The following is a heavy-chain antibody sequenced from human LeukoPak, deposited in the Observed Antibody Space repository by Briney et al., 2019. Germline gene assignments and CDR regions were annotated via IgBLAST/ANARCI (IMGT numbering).Heavy chain of an antibody. CDR1: GYTFTSYA. CDR3: ARDEVDSSSSWDYYYMDV. D-gene: IGHD6-6*01. V-gene: IGHV1-3*01. J-gene: IGHJ6*03. CDR2: INAGNGNT. Sequence: ASVKVSCKASGYTFTSYAMHWVRQAPGQRLEWMGWINAGNGNTKYSQKLQGRVTTTRDTSASTAYMELSSLRSEDTAVYYCARDEVDSSSSWDYYYMDVWGTGTTVTVSS.